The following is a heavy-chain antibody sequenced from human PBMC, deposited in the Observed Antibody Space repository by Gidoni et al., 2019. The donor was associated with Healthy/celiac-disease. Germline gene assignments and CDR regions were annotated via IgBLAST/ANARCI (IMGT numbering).Heavy chain of an antibody. CDR1: GFTFRSYS. V-gene: IGHV3-21*01. D-gene: IGHD3-16*01. Sequence: EVQLVESGGGLVKPGGSLRLSCAASGFTFRSYSMNWVRQAPGKGLEWVSSISSSSSYIYYADSVKGRFTISRDNAKNSLYLQMNSLRAEDTAVYYCARLSPGGWLQGNFDYWGQGTLVTVSA. CDR2: ISSSSSYI. CDR3: ARLSPGGWLQGNFDY. J-gene: IGHJ4*02.